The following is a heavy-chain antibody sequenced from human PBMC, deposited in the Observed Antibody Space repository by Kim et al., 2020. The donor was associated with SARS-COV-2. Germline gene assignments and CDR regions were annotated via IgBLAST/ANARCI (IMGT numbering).Heavy chain of an antibody. V-gene: IGHV3-30-3*01. Sequence: GGSLRLSCAASGFTFSSYAMHWVRQAPGKGLEWVAVISYDGSNKYYADSVKGRFTISRDNSKNTLYLQMNSLRAEDTAVYYCARVSSSWYRLNWYFDLWG. CDR3: ARVSSSWYRLNWYFDL. J-gene: IGHJ2*01. CDR1: GFTFSSYA. CDR2: ISYDGSNK. D-gene: IGHD6-13*01.